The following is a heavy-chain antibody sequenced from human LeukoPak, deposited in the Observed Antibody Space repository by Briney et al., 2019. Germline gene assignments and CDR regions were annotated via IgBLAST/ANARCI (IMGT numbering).Heavy chain of an antibody. J-gene: IGHJ4*02. CDR3: AKDLGNYDSSGYHDY. V-gene: IGHV3-23*01. CDR2: ISGSGGST. D-gene: IGHD3-22*01. Sequence: GGSLRLSCAASGFTFSSYAMSWVRQAPGKGLEWVSAISGSGGSTYYADSVKGRFTISRDNSKNTLYLQMNSLRAEDTAVYYCAKDLGNYDSSGYHDYWGQGTLVTVSS. CDR1: GFTFSSYA.